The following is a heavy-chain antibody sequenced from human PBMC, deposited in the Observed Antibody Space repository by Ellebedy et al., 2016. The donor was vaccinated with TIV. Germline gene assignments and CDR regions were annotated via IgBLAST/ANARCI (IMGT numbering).Heavy chain of an antibody. CDR1: GFTFSRYW. V-gene: IGHV3-7*03. J-gene: IGHJ4*02. D-gene: IGHD6-13*01. CDR2: IKQDDSEK. CDR3: TRDSGIISSAGPTGGF. Sequence: PGGSLRLSCAASGFTFSRYWMGWVRQAPGKGLECVANIKQDDSEKYYVDSVKGRFTISSDNAKNSLYLQMNSLRPEDTAVYYCTRDSGIISSAGPTGGFWGQGTLVTVSS.